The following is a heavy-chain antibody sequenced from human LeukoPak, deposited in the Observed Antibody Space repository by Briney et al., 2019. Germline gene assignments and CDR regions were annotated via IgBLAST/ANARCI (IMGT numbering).Heavy chain of an antibody. Sequence: SETLSLTCAVYGGSFSGYYWSWLRQPPGKGLEWIGEINHSESTNYNPSLKSRVPISVDTSQNQFSLKLSSVTAADTAVYYCARGPLRTTVSHYYYYYGMDVWGQGTTVTVAS. CDR1: GGSFSGYY. J-gene: IGHJ6*02. D-gene: IGHD4-17*01. CDR3: ARGPLRTTVSHYYYYYGMDV. V-gene: IGHV4-34*01. CDR2: INHSEST.